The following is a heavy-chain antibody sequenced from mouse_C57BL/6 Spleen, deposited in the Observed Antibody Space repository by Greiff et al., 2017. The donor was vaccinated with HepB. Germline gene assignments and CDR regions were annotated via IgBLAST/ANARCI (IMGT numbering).Heavy chain of an antibody. CDR1: GFTFSSYG. D-gene: IGHD2-5*01. CDR3: ARESNYVAMDY. V-gene: IGHV5-6*02. CDR2: ISSGGSYT. J-gene: IGHJ4*01. Sequence: DVMLVESGGDLVKPGGSLKLSCAASGFTFSSYGMSWVRQTPDKGLEWVATISSGGSYTYYPDSVKGRVTIARDNAKNTLYLQMSSLKSEDTAMYYCARESNYVAMDYWGQGTSVTVSS.